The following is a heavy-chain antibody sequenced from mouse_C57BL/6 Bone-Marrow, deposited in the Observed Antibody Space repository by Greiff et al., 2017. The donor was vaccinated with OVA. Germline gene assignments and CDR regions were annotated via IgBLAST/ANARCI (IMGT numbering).Heavy chain of an antibody. CDR3: ARRMITSYYFDY. J-gene: IGHJ2*01. V-gene: IGHV5-6*02. D-gene: IGHD2-4*01. Sequence: EVKVVESGGDLVKPGGSLKLSCAASGFTFSSYGLSWFRQTPDKRLVWVATFSSGGSYTYYPDSVKGRFTISRDNAKNTLYLQMSSLKSEDTAMYYCARRMITSYYFDYWGQGTTLTVSS. CDR1: GFTFSSYG. CDR2: FSSGGSYT.